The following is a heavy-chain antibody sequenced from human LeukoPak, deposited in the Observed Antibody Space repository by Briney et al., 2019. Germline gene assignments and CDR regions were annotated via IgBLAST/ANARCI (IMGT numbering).Heavy chain of an antibody. CDR1: GFTFSDNA. J-gene: IGHJ4*02. CDR2: IRYKAYGGTT. V-gene: IGHV3-49*03. CDR3: AGQKRYFYWFPADY. Sequence: PGRSLRLSCTASGFTFSDNAMSWFRQAPGKGLEWVGFIRYKAYGGTTEYAASVKGRFTISRDDSKTIAYLQMNSLKAEYTAVYYCAGQKRYFYWFPADYWGQGTLVTVSS. D-gene: IGHD3-9*01.